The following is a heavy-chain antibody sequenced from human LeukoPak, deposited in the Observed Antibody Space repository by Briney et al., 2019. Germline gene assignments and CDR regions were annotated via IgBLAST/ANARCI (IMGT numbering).Heavy chain of an antibody. Sequence: GGSLRLSCAASGFTFSDYYMSWIRQAPGKGLEWVSYISSSGSTIYYADSVKGRFTISRDNAKNSLYLQMNSLRAEDTAVYYCARWGPYCSSTSCYLGHYYYYYGMDVWGQGTTVTVSS. D-gene: IGHD2-2*01. CDR3: ARWGPYCSSTSCYLGHYYYYYGMDV. CDR1: GFTFSDYY. CDR2: ISSSGSTI. J-gene: IGHJ6*02. V-gene: IGHV3-11*01.